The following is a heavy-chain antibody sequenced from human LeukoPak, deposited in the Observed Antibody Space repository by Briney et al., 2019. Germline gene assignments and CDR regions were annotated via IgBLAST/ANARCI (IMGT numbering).Heavy chain of an antibody. V-gene: IGHV3-21*01. CDR3: ARVADMVRGVIHYYFDY. Sequence: PGGSLRLSCAAFGFTFSSYSMNWVRQAPGKGREWVSSISSSSSYIYYADSVKGRFTISRDNAKNSLYLQMNSLRAEDTAVYYCARVADMVRGVIHYYFDYWGQGTLVTVSS. J-gene: IGHJ4*02. D-gene: IGHD3-10*01. CDR1: GFTFSSYS. CDR2: ISSSSSYI.